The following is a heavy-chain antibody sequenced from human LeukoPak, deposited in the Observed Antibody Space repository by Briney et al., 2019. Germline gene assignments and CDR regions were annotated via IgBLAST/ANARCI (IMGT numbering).Heavy chain of an antibody. V-gene: IGHV3-23*01. CDR2: INYNGANS. D-gene: IGHD5-24*01. Sequence: GGSLRLSCAASGFTFRDAAMTWVRQAPGKGLECVSLINYNGANSYYADSVKGRFTISRDNSRNTLSLQMNNLRVEDTAIYYCAKDIQLSTWGLGTMVTVSS. CDR1: GFTFRDAA. J-gene: IGHJ3*01. CDR3: AKDIQLST.